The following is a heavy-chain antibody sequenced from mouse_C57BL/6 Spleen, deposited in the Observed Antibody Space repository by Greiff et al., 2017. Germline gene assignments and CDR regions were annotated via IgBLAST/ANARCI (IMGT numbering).Heavy chain of an antibody. V-gene: IGHV14-4*01. Sequence: EVQLQQSGAELVRPGASVTLSCTASGFNIKDDYMHWVKQRPEQGLEWIGWIDPENGDTEYASKFQGKATITADTSSNTAYLQLSSLTSEDTAVYYCTTLTHYFDYWGQGTTLTVSS. CDR3: TTLTHYFDY. CDR1: GFNIKDDY. J-gene: IGHJ2*01. CDR2: IDPENGDT.